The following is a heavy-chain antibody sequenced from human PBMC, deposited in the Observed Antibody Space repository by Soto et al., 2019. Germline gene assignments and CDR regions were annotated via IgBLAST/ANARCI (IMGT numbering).Heavy chain of an antibody. CDR3: ARGGGIVATIRRGFDF. V-gene: IGHV3-66*01. CDR1: GITVSSNY. D-gene: IGHD5-12*01. CDR2: IYSGGTT. Sequence: EVQLVESGGGLVQPGGSLRLSCAASGITVSSNYMSWVRQAPGKGLEWVSVIYSGGTTYYTDSVKGRFTIPRDNSKNTLYLQMNSLRAEDTAVYYCARGGGIVATIRRGFDFWGQGTLVTVSS. J-gene: IGHJ4*02.